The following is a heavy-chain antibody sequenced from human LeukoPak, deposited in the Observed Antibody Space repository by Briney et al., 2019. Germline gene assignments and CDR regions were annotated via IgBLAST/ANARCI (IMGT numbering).Heavy chain of an antibody. CDR1: GFTFSSYA. D-gene: IGHD3-3*01. J-gene: IGHJ4*02. Sequence: PGGSLRLSCAASGFTFSSYAMSWVRQAPGKGLEWVSAISGSGGSTYYADSVKGRFTISRDNSKNTLYLQMNSLRSEDTAVYYCAKAGASYYDFWSGYWSFDYWGQGTLVTVSS. CDR2: ISGSGGST. V-gene: IGHV3-23*01. CDR3: AKAGASYYDFWSGYWSFDY.